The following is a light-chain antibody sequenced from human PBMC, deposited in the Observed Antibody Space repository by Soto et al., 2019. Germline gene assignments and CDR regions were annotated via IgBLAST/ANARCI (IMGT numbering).Light chain of an antibody. CDR2: SAS. J-gene: IGKJ1*01. V-gene: IGKV1D-12*01. CDR1: RDISTW. Sequence: IQMTQAPASVSASVGDRVTITCQASRDISTWVSWYQQKPGQAPKLLIYSASALKRGVPSRFSGTGSVTDFALTVSSLQPEEFATYYCQPDYTFPWTFGQGTKVEIK. CDR3: QPDYTFPWT.